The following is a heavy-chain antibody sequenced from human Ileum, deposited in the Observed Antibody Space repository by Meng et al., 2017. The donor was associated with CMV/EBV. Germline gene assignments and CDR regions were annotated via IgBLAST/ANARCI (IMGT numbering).Heavy chain of an antibody. CDR2: IQHDGRSE. CDR1: GFSFSSYA. J-gene: IGHJ6*02. D-gene: IGHD6-19*01. V-gene: IGHV3-30*02. CDR3: AKGQVVAGFYYSYGMDV. Sequence: GESLKISCAASGFSFSSYAMHWVRQAPGKGLEWVAFIQHDGRSEYYADSVKGRFTISRDNSKNTLFLQMNSLRAEDTAVYYCAKGQVVAGFYYSYGMDVWGQGTTVTVSS.